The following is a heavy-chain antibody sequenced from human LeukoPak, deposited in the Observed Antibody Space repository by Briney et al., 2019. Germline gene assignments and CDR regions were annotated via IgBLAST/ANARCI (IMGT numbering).Heavy chain of an antibody. V-gene: IGHV5-51*01. CDR1: GYSFTTYW. CDR2: VYPGDSDI. J-gene: IGHJ4*02. CDR3: ARQAVVRGVILIDY. Sequence: GESLKISSQAFGYSFTTYWIAWVRQLPGKGLEWMGRVYPGDSDITYSPSFQGQVTISADKSISTAYLQWSSLKASDTAMYYCARQAVVRGVILIDYWGQGTLVTVSS. D-gene: IGHD3-10*01.